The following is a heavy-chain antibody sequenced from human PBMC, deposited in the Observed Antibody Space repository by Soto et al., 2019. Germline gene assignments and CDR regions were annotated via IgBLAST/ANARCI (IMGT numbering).Heavy chain of an antibody. D-gene: IGHD5-18*01. V-gene: IGHV4-39*07. Sequence: SETLSLTCTVSGGSISSSSYYWGWIRQPPGKGLDLIGSIYYSGSTNYNPSLKSRVTISVDTSKNQFSLKLSSVTAADTAVYYCARTLYSYGPRFDYWGQGTLVTVSS. CDR2: IYYSGST. CDR3: ARTLYSYGPRFDY. CDR1: GGSISSSSYY. J-gene: IGHJ4*02.